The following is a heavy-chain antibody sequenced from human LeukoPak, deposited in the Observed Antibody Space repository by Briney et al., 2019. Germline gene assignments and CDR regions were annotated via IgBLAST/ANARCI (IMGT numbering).Heavy chain of an antibody. Sequence: SETLSLTCAVSGTSISPYYWSWIRQPPGKGLEWIGYIHSGSTNYNPSLKSRVTISIDTSENQVSLILRSVTAADTAVYYCAREVGDSDSDNWFDPWGQGTLVTVSS. D-gene: IGHD2-21*02. CDR3: AREVGDSDSDNWFDP. V-gene: IGHV4-59*01. J-gene: IGHJ5*02. CDR1: GTSISPYY. CDR2: IHSGST.